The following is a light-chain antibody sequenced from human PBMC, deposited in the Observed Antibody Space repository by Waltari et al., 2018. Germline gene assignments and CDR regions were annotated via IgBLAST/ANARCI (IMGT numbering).Light chain of an antibody. V-gene: IGKV4-1*01. J-gene: IGKJ1*01. CDR3: QQYYTTPPT. CDR1: QTIFYSPNSKNY. CDR2: WAS. Sequence: DFVLTQSSDSLAVSLGARAAITCQPRQTIFYSPNSKNYLAWYQQRPGQPPKLLIDWASTRESGVPDRFSGSGSGTDFTLIISGLQADDVAVYYCQQYYTTPPTFGQGTKVEVK.